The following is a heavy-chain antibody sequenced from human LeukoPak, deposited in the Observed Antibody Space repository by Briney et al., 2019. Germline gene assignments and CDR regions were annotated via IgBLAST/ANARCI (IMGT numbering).Heavy chain of an antibody. CDR1: GLTFSSYA. D-gene: IGHD2-15*01. CDR2: ISGSGGST. J-gene: IGHJ4*02. V-gene: IGHV3-23*01. Sequence: GGPLRLSCAACGLTFSSYAMSGLREAPGGGVEWLSAISGSGGSTYYADSVEGRFTISRDNYKNTLYLKMNRLRAEDTAVYYCARGFVVVVAATPAIYGGRGTGVSVS. CDR3: ARGFVVVVAATPAIY.